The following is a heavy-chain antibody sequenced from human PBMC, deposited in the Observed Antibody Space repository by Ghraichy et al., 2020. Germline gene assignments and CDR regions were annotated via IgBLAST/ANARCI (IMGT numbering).Heavy chain of an antibody. V-gene: IGHV4-59*08. D-gene: IGHD6-13*01. CDR3: ARLVLAAAPYSWYFDL. CDR2: IYYSGST. CDR1: GGSISSYY. J-gene: IGHJ2*01. Sequence: SETLSLTCTVSGGSISSYYWSWIRQPPGKGLEWIGYIYYSGSTNYNPSLKSRVTISVDTSKNQFSLKLSSVTAADTAVYYCARLVLAAAPYSWYFDLWGRGTLVTVSS.